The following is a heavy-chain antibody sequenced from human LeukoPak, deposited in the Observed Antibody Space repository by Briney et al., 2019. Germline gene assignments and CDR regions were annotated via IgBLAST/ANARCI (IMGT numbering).Heavy chain of an antibody. CDR3: AREVAYCGGDCYNWFDP. D-gene: IGHD2-21*02. Sequence: SQTLSLTCTVSGGSISSGGYYWRWIRQHPGKGLEWMGYIYYSGSTYNNPSLKSRVTISVDTSKNQFSLKLSSVTAADTAVYYCAREVAYCGGDCYNWFDPWGQGTLVTVSS. V-gene: IGHV4-31*03. CDR2: IYYSGST. CDR1: GGSISSGGYY. J-gene: IGHJ5*02.